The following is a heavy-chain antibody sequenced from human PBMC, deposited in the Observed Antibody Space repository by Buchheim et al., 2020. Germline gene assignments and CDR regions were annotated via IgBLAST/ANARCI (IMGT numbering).Heavy chain of an antibody. J-gene: IGHJ6*02. CDR2: ISGSGGST. CDR3: AKVSSSSWYHSYYYYGMDV. V-gene: IGHV3-23*01. Sequence: EVQLLESGGGLVQPGGSLRLSCAASGFTFSSYAMSWVRQAPGKGLEWVSAISGSGGSTYYADSVTGRFTISRDNSKNTLYLQMNSLRAEDTAVYYCAKVSSSSWYHSYYYYGMDVWGQGTT. D-gene: IGHD6-13*01. CDR1: GFTFSSYA.